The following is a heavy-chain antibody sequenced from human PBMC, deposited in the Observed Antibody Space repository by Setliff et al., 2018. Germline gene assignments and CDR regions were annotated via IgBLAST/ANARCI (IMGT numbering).Heavy chain of an antibody. Sequence: GGSLRLSCAASGFSFANYAMHWVRQVPGKGLEWVSGINWNSRSVAYAVSVRGRFTISRDNAKNSAYLQMNSLRAEDTAIYYCARANTTGYYYFDYWGQGTLVTVSS. CDR2: INWNSRSV. CDR3: ARANTTGYYYFDY. CDR1: GFSFANYA. V-gene: IGHV3-9*01. D-gene: IGHD3-9*01. J-gene: IGHJ4*02.